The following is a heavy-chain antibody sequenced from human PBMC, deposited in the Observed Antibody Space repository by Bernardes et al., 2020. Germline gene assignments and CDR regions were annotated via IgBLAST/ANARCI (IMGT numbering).Heavy chain of an antibody. V-gene: IGHV4-59*01. CDR1: GGSISSYY. D-gene: IGHD6-6*01. CDR2: IYYSGST. CDR3: ARGRWSSSSHYYYYYMDV. J-gene: IGHJ6*03. Sequence: EPLSLTCTVSGGSISSYYWSWIRQPPGKGLEWIGYIYYSGSTNYNPSLKSRVTISVDTSKNQFSLKLSSVTAADTAVYYCARGRWSSSSHYYYYYMDVWGKGTTVTVSS.